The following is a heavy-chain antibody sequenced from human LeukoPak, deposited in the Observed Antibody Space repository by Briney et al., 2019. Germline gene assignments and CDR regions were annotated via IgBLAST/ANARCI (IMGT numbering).Heavy chain of an antibody. J-gene: IGHJ4*02. Sequence: SETLSLTCAVYGGSFSGYYWSWIRQPPGKGLEWIGEINHSGSTNYNPSLKSRVTISVDTSKNQFSLKLSSVTAADTAVHYCARAPSYSSRPLRYWGQGTLVTVSS. V-gene: IGHV4-34*01. CDR3: ARAPSYSSRPLRY. CDR2: INHSGST. D-gene: IGHD6-13*01. CDR1: GGSFSGYY.